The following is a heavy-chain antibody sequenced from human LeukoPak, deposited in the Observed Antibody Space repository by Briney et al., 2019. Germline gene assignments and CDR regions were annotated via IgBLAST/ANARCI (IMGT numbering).Heavy chain of an antibody. V-gene: IGHV1-46*01. CDR1: GYTFTSYY. CDR3: ARDRADQSTISFYYYGMDV. D-gene: IGHD5/OR15-5a*01. Sequence: ASVKVSCKASGYTFTSYYMHWVRQAPGQGLEWMGLINPSGGSTSYAQKFQGRVTMTRDTSTSTVHMKLSSLRSEDTAVYYCARDRADQSTISFYYYGMDVWGQGTTVTVSS. CDR2: INPSGGST. J-gene: IGHJ6*02.